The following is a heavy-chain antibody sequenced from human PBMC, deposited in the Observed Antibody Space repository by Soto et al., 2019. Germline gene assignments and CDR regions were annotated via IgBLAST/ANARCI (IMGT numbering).Heavy chain of an antibody. V-gene: IGHV4-4*02. J-gene: IGHJ3*02. Sequence: SETLSLTCAVSSGSISSSNWWSWVRQPPGKGLEWIGEIYHSGSTNYNPSLKSRVTISVDKSKNQFSLKLSSVTAADTAVYYCARDWGRYCSSTSCYGDAFDIWGQGTMVTVSS. CDR2: IYHSGST. CDR3: ARDWGRYCSSTSCYGDAFDI. D-gene: IGHD2-2*01. CDR1: SGSISSSNW.